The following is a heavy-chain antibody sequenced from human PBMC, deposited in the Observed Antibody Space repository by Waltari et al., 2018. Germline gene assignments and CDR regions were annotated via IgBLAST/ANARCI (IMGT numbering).Heavy chain of an antibody. CDR2: INHSGST. D-gene: IGHD4-4*01. CDR3: ATTRNYLQAVMDV. V-gene: IGHV4-34*01. J-gene: IGHJ6*02. CDR1: GGSFIGYY. Sequence: QVQLQQWGAGLLKPSETLSLTCAVYGGSFIGYYWSWIRQPPGKGLEWFGDINHSGSTNYNPSLKSRVTISVDTSKNELSLKLRSVTAADTAVYYCATTRNYLQAVMDVWGQGTTVTVSS.